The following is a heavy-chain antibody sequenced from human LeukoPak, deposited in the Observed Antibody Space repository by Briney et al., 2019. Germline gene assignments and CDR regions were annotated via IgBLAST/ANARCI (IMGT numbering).Heavy chain of an antibody. V-gene: IGHV3-21*01. CDR3: ARLEGGSDWYYFDH. CDR2: ISNRGTYI. CDR1: GFTFSGYT. Sequence: GGSLRLSCAASGFTFSGYTINWVRQAPGKGLEWVSSISNRGTYIYYADSVKGRFTISRDNAKNSLYLQMNSLRVEDTAVYYCARLEGGSDWYYFDHWGQGTQVTVSS. D-gene: IGHD2-21*01. J-gene: IGHJ4*02.